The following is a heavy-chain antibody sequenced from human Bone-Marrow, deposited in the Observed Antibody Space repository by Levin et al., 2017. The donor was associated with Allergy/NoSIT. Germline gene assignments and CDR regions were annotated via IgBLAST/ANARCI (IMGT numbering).Heavy chain of an antibody. V-gene: IGHV3-30*18. Sequence: SCAASGFSFRSYGMHWVRQAPGKGLEWVAVISYDESSKYYGDSVKGRFTISRDNSKNTLYLQMDSLRAEDTAVYYCAKHRVVRGSQNYYYDYGMDVWGQGTTVTVSS. CDR3: AKHRVVRGSQNYYYDYGMDV. CDR1: GFSFRSYG. CDR2: ISYDESSK. J-gene: IGHJ6*02. D-gene: IGHD2-15*01.